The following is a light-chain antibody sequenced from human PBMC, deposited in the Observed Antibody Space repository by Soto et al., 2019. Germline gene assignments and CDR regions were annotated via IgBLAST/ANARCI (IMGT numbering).Light chain of an antibody. CDR1: QSVTSNN. Sequence: EIVLTQSPGTLSLSPGERATLSCRASQSVTSNNLAWYQQKPGQAPRLLIYGASNRATGFPDRFSGSGSGTDFTLTISRLEPEDFAVYYCQQYAGSPWTFGQGTKVEIK. CDR3: QQYAGSPWT. J-gene: IGKJ1*01. V-gene: IGKV3-20*01. CDR2: GAS.